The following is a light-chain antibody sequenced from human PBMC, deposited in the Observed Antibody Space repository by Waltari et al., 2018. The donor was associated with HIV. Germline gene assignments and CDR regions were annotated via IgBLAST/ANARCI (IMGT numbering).Light chain of an antibody. CDR3: CSFAGGYFMI. CDR1: SSDVGNHNY. Sequence: QSALTQPRSVSGSPGQSVAISCTGTSSDVGNHNYVSWYQHHPGKAPKLMIYDVTKRPSGVPDRFSGSKSGNTASLTISGLQTEDEADYFCCSFAGGYFMIFGGGTKLTVL. J-gene: IGLJ2*01. CDR2: DVT. V-gene: IGLV2-11*01.